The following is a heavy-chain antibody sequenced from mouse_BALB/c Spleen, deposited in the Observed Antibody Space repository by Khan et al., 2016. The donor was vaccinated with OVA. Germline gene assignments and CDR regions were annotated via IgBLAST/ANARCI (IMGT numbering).Heavy chain of an antibody. D-gene: IGHD2-3*01. CDR1: GYTFTEYI. J-gene: IGHJ4*01. CDR3: ARHEDGNAGYYDYAMDY. V-gene: IGHV1-62-2*01. CDR2: FYPGSGFI. Sequence: QVQLKQSGAELVKPGASVKLSCKASGYTFTEYIIYWVKQRSGQGLEWIGWFYPGSGFIKYNEKFKDKATLTADKSSSKVYMELSRLTTEDSAVYFCARHEDGNAGYYDYAMDYWRQGTSVTVSS.